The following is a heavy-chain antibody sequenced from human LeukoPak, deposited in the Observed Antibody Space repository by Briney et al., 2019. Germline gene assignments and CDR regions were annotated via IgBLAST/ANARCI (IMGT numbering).Heavy chain of an antibody. J-gene: IGHJ4*02. Sequence: GGSLRLSCAASGFTFSSYWMSWVRQAPGKGLEWVANIKQDGSEKYYVDSVKGRFTISRDNAKNSLYLQMNSLRAEDTAVYYCARDRYYYDSSGYYSLLDYWGQGTLVTVSS. D-gene: IGHD3-22*01. V-gene: IGHV3-7*01. CDR2: IKQDGSEK. CDR3: ARDRYYYDSSGYYSLLDY. CDR1: GFTFSSYW.